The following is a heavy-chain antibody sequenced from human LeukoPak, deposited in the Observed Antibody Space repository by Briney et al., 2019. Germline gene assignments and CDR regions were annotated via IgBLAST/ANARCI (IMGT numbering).Heavy chain of an antibody. CDR2: INPNSGGT. Sequence: ASVTVSCTASGYTFTGYYMHWVRQAPGQGLEWMGRINPNSGGTNYAQKFQGRVTMTRNTSISTAYMELSSLRSEDTAVYYCASLGYDFWSGYLLTHYYYGMDVWGQGTTVTVSS. V-gene: IGHV1-2*06. D-gene: IGHD3-3*01. CDR3: ASLGYDFWSGYLLTHYYYGMDV. CDR1: GYTFTGYY. J-gene: IGHJ6*02.